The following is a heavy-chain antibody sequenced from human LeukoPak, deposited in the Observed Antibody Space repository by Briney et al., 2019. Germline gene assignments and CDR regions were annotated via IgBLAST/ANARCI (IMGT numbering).Heavy chain of an antibody. Sequence: GGALRLSCAASGFTFSSYWMSWVRQARGKGVEWVANIKQDGSEKYYVDSVKGRVTISRDNTKNSLYLQMNSLRAEDTAVYYCARLRDGDNLRLYNYYMDVWGKGTTVTISS. CDR1: GFTFSSYW. D-gene: IGHD5-24*01. J-gene: IGHJ6*03. CDR2: IKQDGSEK. V-gene: IGHV3-7*01. CDR3: ARLRDGDNLRLYNYYMDV.